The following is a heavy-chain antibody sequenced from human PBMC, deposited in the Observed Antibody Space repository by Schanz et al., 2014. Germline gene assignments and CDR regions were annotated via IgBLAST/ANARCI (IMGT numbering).Heavy chain of an antibody. CDR1: GGTFSSYT. V-gene: IGHV1-69*02. D-gene: IGHD2-15*01. CDR2: IIPVLNIA. Sequence: QLQLVQSGAEVKKPGSSVKVSCKLSGGTFSSYTISWMRQAPGQGLEWMGKIIPVLNIATYAQRFQGRVSITADTSTNTAYMELSSLNSDDTAVYYCARGGGPEDVFDIWGQGTILTVSS. CDR3: ARGGGPEDVFDI. J-gene: IGHJ3*02.